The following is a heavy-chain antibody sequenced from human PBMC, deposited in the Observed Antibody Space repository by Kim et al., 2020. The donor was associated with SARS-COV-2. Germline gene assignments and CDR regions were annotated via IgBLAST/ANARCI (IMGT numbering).Heavy chain of an antibody. V-gene: IGHV3-48*02. Sequence: GGSLRLSCAASGFTFSSYSMNWVRQAPGKGLEWVSYISSSSSTIYYADSVKGRFTISRDNAKNSLYLQMNSLRDEDTAVYYCARDRNYYGSGSYWPPFEPWGQGTLVTVSS. D-gene: IGHD3-10*01. J-gene: IGHJ5*02. CDR3: ARDRNYYGSGSYWPPFEP. CDR1: GFTFSSYS. CDR2: ISSSSSTI.